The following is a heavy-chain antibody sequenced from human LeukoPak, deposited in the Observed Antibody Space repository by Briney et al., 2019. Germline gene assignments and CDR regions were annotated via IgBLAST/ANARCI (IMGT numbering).Heavy chain of an antibody. V-gene: IGHV3-53*01. CDR1: GFTFSNYA. CDR2: IYRGTST. D-gene: IGHD5-18*01. CDR3: ARVSSYGYFIDY. J-gene: IGHJ4*02. Sequence: GGSLRLSCAASGFTFSNYAMYWVRQAPGKGLEWVSVIYRGTSTYYADSVKGRFTISRDNSKNTLYLQMNSLRAEDTAVYYCARVSSYGYFIDYWGQGTLVTVSS.